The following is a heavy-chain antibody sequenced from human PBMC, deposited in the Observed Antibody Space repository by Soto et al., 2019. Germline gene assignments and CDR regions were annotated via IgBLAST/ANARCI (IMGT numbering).Heavy chain of an antibody. D-gene: IGHD3-16*01. CDR3: ARGGVTGDYDYHGVDV. Sequence: QVQLVQSGAEVKKPGSSVKVSCKASGGTFSSYAISWVRQAPGQGLEWMGGIIPIFDTTNYAQKFQGRVTITADVSTRTAYMELSSLRSEDTAVYYCARGGVTGDYDYHGVDVWGQGTTVTVSS. CDR1: GGTFSSYA. J-gene: IGHJ6*02. V-gene: IGHV1-69*12. CDR2: IIPIFDTT.